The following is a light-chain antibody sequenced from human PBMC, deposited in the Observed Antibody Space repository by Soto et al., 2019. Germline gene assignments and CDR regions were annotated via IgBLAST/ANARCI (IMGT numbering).Light chain of an antibody. V-gene: IGKV1-39*01. CDR2: AAS. CDR3: QQSYNTPPT. Sequence: DIQMTQSPSSLSASVGDRVTITCRASQSISRNLNWYQQKQGKAHKLLIYAASSLQSGVPSRFSGSGSGTDFTLTIRSLQPEDFATYYCQQSYNTPPTFGQGTKVDIK. J-gene: IGKJ1*01. CDR1: QSISRN.